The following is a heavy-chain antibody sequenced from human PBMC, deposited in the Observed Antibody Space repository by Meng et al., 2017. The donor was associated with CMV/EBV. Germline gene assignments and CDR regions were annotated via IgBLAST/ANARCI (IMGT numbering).Heavy chain of an antibody. Sequence: SVKVSCKASGGTFSSYAISWVRQAPGQGLEWMGGIIPIFGTANYAQKFQGRVTITADKSTSTAYMELSSLRSEDTAVYYCARFRIQLWSPKSELSYYFDYWGQGTLVTVSS. V-gene: IGHV1-69*06. CDR1: GGTFSSYA. J-gene: IGHJ4*02. CDR2: IIPIFGTA. D-gene: IGHD5-18*01. CDR3: ARFRIQLWSPKSELSYYFDY.